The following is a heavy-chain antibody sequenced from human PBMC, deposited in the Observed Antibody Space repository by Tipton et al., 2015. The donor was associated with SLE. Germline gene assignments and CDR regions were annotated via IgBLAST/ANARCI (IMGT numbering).Heavy chain of an antibody. J-gene: IGHJ3*02. CDR2: IYTSGST. Sequence: LRLSCAASGFTFSSYWMSWVRQAPGKGLEWIGYIYTSGSTNYNPSLKSRVTISVDTSKNQFSLKLSSVTAADTAVYYCARLSHNGVTAGAFDIWGQGTMVTVSS. D-gene: IGHD2-21*02. CDR1: GFTFSSYW. V-gene: IGHV4-4*08. CDR3: ARLSHNGVTAGAFDI.